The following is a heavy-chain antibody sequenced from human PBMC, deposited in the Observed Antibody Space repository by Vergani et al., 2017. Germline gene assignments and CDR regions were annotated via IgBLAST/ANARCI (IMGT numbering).Heavy chain of an antibody. J-gene: IGHJ4*02. Sequence: QVQLQQWGAGLVKPSQTLSLTCTVSGGSISSGGYYWSWIRQHPGKGLEWIGYIYYSGSTYYNPSLKIRVTISVDKSRNQFSLKLSAVTAADTAVYYCARCTYDSSGYYLFDYWGQGTLVTVSA. CDR3: ARCTYDSSGYYLFDY. V-gene: IGHV4-31*03. D-gene: IGHD3-22*01. CDR2: IYYSGST. CDR1: GGSISSGGYY.